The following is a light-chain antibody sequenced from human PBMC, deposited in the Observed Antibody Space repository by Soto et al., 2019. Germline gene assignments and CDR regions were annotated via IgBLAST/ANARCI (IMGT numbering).Light chain of an antibody. Sequence: QSALTQPRSVSGSPGQSVTISCAGTSSDVGAYDYVSWYQQYPGKAPKFIIYDVDKRPSGVPDRFSGSKSGNTASLTISGLQADDEADYYCGSFAGQDTLGIFGGGTKVTVL. CDR2: DVD. V-gene: IGLV2-11*01. CDR3: GSFAGQDTLGI. CDR1: SSDVGAYDY. J-gene: IGLJ2*01.